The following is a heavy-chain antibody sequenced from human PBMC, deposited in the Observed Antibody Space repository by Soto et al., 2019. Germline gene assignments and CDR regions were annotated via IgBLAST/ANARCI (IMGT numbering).Heavy chain of an antibody. CDR2: IYYSGST. V-gene: IGHV4-59*08. D-gene: IGHD4-17*01. J-gene: IGHJ5*02. CDR3: ARFPDYGAYVAP. Sequence: QVQLQESGPGLVKPSETLSLTCILSGGSLSNYYWSWVRQTPGKGLEWIGYIYYSGSTTYKHHPSLESRVTISGDTSKNQFSLRLRSVTAADTAIYYCARFPDYGAYVAPWGQGTLVTVSS. CDR1: GGSLSNYY.